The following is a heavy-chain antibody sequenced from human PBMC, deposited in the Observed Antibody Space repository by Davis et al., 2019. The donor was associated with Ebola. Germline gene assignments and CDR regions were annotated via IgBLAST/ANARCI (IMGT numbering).Heavy chain of an antibody. D-gene: IGHD3-22*01. J-gene: IGHJ4*02. CDR2: SHYSGST. CDR3: VRRSRAYITVIVVADY. CDR1: GASITSYY. Sequence: SETLSLTCTVSGASITSYYWSWVRQPPGKGLEWIGYSHYSGSTNYNPSLKSRVTISTDTSRSQFSLTLSSVTAADTAVYYCVRRSRAYITVIVVADYWGQGTLVTVSS. V-gene: IGHV4-59*01.